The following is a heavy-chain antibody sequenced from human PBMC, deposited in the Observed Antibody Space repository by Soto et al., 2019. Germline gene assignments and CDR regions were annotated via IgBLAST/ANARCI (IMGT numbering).Heavy chain of an antibody. J-gene: IGHJ4*02. Sequence: SETLSLTCTVSGGSISSGGSSWSWIRQPPGKGLEWIGYIYHSGSTYYNPSLKSRVTISVNRSKNQFSLKLSSVTAADTAVYYCARAGDSSGPVALGYWGQGTLVTSPQ. V-gene: IGHV4-30-2*01. CDR3: ARAGDSSGPVALGY. CDR1: GGSISSGGSS. D-gene: IGHD6-19*01. CDR2: IYHSGST.